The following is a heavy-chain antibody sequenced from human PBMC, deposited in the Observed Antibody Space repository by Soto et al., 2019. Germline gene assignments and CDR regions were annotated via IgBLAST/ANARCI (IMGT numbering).Heavy chain of an antibody. CDR3: AKRTLRRLRFVETH. D-gene: IGHD3-3*01. CDR2: IYHSGST. V-gene: IGHV4-4*02. Sequence: SETLSLTCAVSGDSMNNTNWWSWVRQPPGKGLEWIGEIYHSGSTNYNPSFKSRVTMSVDKSKNQFSLNLTSVTAADTAVYYCAKRTLRRLRFVETHWGQGTLVTVSS. CDR1: GDSMNNTNW. J-gene: IGHJ4*02.